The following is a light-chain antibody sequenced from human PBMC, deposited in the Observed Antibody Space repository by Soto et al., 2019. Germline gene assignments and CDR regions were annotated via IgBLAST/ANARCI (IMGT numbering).Light chain of an antibody. CDR2: GHN. J-gene: IGLJ3*02. Sequence: QSVLTQPPSVSGAPGQRVTISCTGSTSNIGAGYEVHWYQQVPGTAPKLLVSGHNNRPAEVPDRFFGSKSGTSASLTITGLLAEDEADYYCQSFDSSLGGSGVFGVGTKLTVL. CDR3: QSFDSSLGGSGV. CDR1: TSNIGAGYE. V-gene: IGLV1-40*01.